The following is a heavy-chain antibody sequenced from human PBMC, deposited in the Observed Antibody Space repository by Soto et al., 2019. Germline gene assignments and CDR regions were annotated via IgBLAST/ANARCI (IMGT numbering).Heavy chain of an antibody. CDR1: GGTFSRYS. Sequence: QVQLVQSGAEVKKPGSSVKVSCKASGGTFSRYSITWVRQAPGHGLEWIGRIIPIFGIASYAQKFQGRVTLTADEPTSTAYMELSSLRSDDTAVYYCAREDRDRETGLVPAAIDGMDVWGQGTTVTVSS. D-gene: IGHD2-2*01. CDR3: AREDRDRETGLVPAAIDGMDV. V-gene: IGHV1-69*08. CDR2: IIPIFGIA. J-gene: IGHJ6*02.